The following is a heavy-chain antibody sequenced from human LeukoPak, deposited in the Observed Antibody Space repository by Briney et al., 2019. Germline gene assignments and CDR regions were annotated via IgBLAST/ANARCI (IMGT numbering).Heavy chain of an antibody. Sequence: SETLSLTCTVSGGSISSGSYYWGWIRQPAGKGLEWIGRIYTSGSTNYNPSLKSRVTISVDTSKNQFSLKLSSVTAADTAVYYCAASGITIFGVAILTFDYWGQGTLVTVSS. CDR3: AASGITIFGVAILTFDY. D-gene: IGHD3-3*01. J-gene: IGHJ4*02. CDR1: GGSISSGSYY. CDR2: IYTSGST. V-gene: IGHV4-61*02.